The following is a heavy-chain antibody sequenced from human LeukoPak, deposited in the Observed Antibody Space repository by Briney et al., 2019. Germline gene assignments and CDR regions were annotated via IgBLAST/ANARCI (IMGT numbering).Heavy chain of an antibody. V-gene: IGHV3-7*01. J-gene: IGHJ6*03. CDR3: ARDFEPAAMVYYYMDV. CDR2: IKQDGSEK. D-gene: IGHD2-2*01. Sequence: PGGSLRLSCAASGFTFSSYWMSWVRQAPGKGLEWVANIKQDGSEKYYVDSVKGRFTISRDNAKNSLYLQMNSLRAEDTAVYYCARDFEPAAMVYYYMDVWGKGTTVTVSS. CDR1: GFTFSSYW.